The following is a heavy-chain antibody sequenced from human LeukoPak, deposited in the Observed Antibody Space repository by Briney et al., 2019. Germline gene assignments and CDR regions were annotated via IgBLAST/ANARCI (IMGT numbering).Heavy chain of an antibody. J-gene: IGHJ6*03. Sequence: GGSLRLSCAASGFTSSSYSMNWVRQAPGKGLEWVSSISSSSSYIYYADSVKGRFTISRDNAKNSLYLQMNSLRAEDTAVYYCARVVSWDYYYYMDVWGKGTTVTVSS. CDR3: ARVVSWDYYYYMDV. V-gene: IGHV3-21*01. CDR1: GFTSSSYS. D-gene: IGHD1-26*01. CDR2: ISSSSSYI.